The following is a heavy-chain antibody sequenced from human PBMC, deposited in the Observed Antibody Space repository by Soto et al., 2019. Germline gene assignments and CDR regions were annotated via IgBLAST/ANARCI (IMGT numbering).Heavy chain of an antibody. CDR1: GFTFSSYS. V-gene: IGHV3-48*02. Sequence: EVQLVESGGGLVQPGGSLRLSCAASGFTFSSYSMNWVRQAPGTGLEWVSYISSSSSTIYYADSVKGRFTISRDNAKNSLYLQMNSLRDEDTAVYYCARDPERGYSYGQGYYYYGMDVWGQGTTVTVSS. CDR3: ARDPERGYSYGQGYYYYGMDV. J-gene: IGHJ6*02. CDR2: ISSSSSTI. D-gene: IGHD5-18*01.